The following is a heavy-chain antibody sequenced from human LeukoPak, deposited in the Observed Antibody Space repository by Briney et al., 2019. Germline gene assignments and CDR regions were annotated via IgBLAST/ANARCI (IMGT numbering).Heavy chain of an antibody. CDR3: ARAGAAAGTLYYYYYMDV. CDR2: IYYSGST. CDR1: GGSISSGDYY. V-gene: IGHV4-30-4*08. Sequence: SETLSLTCTVSGGSISSGDYYWSWIRQPPGKGLEWIGYIYYSGSTYYNPSLKSRVTISVDTSKNQFSLKLSSVTAADTAVYYCARAGAAAGTLYYYYYMDVWGKGTTATVSS. D-gene: IGHD6-13*01. J-gene: IGHJ6*03.